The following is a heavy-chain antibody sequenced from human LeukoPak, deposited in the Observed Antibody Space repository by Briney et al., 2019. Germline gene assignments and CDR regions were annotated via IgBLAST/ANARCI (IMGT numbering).Heavy chain of an antibody. CDR2: IYPGDSET. Sequence: GESLKISCKASGYSFAIYWIGWVRQMPGNGLEWLGIIYPGDSETKYSPSFQGQVTISVDKSTSTAYLQWSSLKASDTAIYYCARHEAVPVISLGHCNYHYYMAVWGTGTPVTVSS. D-gene: IGHD2/OR15-2a*01. J-gene: IGHJ6*03. V-gene: IGHV5-51*01. CDR3: ARHEAVPVISLGHCNYHYYMAV. CDR1: GYSFAIYW.